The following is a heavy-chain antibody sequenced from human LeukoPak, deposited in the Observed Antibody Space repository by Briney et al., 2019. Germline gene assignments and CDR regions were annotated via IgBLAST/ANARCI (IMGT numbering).Heavy chain of an antibody. CDR2: IKQDGSEK. CDR1: GFTFSSYG. V-gene: IGHV3-7*03. J-gene: IGHJ6*02. CDR3: AREDSEVVTIFGVVTAHYYYYGMDV. Sequence: GGSLRLSCAASGFTFSSYGMNWVRQAPGKGLEWVANIKQDGSEKYYVDSVKGRFTISRDNAKNSLYLQMNSLRAEDTAVYYCAREDSEVVTIFGVVTAHYYYYGMDVWGQGTTVTVSS. D-gene: IGHD3-3*01.